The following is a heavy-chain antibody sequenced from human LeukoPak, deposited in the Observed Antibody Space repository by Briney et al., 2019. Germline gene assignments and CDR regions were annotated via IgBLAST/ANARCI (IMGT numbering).Heavy chain of an antibody. CDR3: ASLYYGDYDY. CDR1: GFTFSSYG. D-gene: IGHD4-17*01. V-gene: IGHV3-30*02. Sequence: GGSLRLSCAASGFTFSSYGMHWVRQAPGKGLEWVAFIRYDGSDKYYADSVKGRFTISRDNSKNTLYLQMNSLRAEDTAVYYCASLYYGDYDYWGQGTLVTVSS. J-gene: IGHJ4*02. CDR2: IRYDGSDK.